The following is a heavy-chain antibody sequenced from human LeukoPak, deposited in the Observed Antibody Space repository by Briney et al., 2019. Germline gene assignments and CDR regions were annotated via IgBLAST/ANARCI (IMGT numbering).Heavy chain of an antibody. CDR2: IYHSGST. D-gene: IGHD3-3*01. V-gene: IGHV4-38-2*01. CDR3: ARSIYDFWSGYSYYMDV. Sequence: GSLRLSCVASGFTFSSYSMNWVRQAPGKGLEWIGSIYHSGSTYYNPSLKSRVTISVDTSKNQFSLKLSSVTAADTAVYYCARSIYDFWSGYSYYMDVWGKGTTVTVSS. CDR1: GFTFSSYS. J-gene: IGHJ6*03.